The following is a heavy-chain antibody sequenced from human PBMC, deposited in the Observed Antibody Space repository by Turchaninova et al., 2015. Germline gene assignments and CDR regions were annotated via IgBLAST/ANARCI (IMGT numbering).Heavy chain of an antibody. D-gene: IGHD6-6*01. Sequence: GLVKPSGTLSLTCAVSGGSISSSNGWSWVRQPTGKGLEWIGEIYHSGSTNYNPSLKSRVTISVDKSKNQFSLKLSSVTAADTAVYYCARTYSSSRLYYFDYWGQGTLVTVSS. CDR1: GGSISSSNG. V-gene: IGHV4-4*02. CDR2: IYHSGST. CDR3: ARTYSSSRLYYFDY. J-gene: IGHJ4*02.